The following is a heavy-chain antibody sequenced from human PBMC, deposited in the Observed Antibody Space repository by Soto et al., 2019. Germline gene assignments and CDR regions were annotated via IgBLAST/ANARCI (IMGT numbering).Heavy chain of an antibody. J-gene: IGHJ6*02. CDR2: INHSGST. CDR1: GGSFSGYY. Sequence: PSETLSLTCAVYGGSFSGYYWSWIRQPPGKGLEWIGEINHSGSTNYNPSLKSRVTISVDTSKNQFSLKLSSVTAADTAVYYCARGDIVVVVAASPSRSSGMDVWGQGTTVTVSS. D-gene: IGHD2-15*01. CDR3: ARGDIVVVVAASPSRSSGMDV. V-gene: IGHV4-34*01.